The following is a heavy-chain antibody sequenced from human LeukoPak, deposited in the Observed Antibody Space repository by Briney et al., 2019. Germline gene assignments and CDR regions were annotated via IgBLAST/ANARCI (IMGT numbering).Heavy chain of an antibody. CDR1: GYSFTSYW. CDR2: IYPGDSDT. CDR3: ARLSTQYARIAVAGKGYGDD. V-gene: IGHV5-51*01. J-gene: IGHJ4*02. D-gene: IGHD6-19*01. Sequence: GESLKISCKGSGYSFTSYWIGWVRQMPGKGLEWMGIIYPGDSDTRYSPSFQGQVTISADKSISTAYLQWSSLKASDTAMYYYARLSTQYARIAVAGKGYGDDWGQGTLVTVSS.